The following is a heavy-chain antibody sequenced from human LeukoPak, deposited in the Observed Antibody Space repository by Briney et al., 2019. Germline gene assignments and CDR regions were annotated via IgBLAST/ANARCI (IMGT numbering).Heavy chain of an antibody. J-gene: IGHJ6*02. CDR3: AKDPEGFGELSQYGMDV. CDR1: GFTFNTYA. Sequence: GGSLRLSCAASGFTFNTYAMSWVCQAPGKGLEWVSAISGSGDSTYYADSVKGRFTISRDNSKNTLYLQVNSLRAEDTAVYFCAKDPEGFGELSQYGMDVWGQGTTVTVSS. D-gene: IGHD3-10*01. CDR2: ISGSGDST. V-gene: IGHV3-23*01.